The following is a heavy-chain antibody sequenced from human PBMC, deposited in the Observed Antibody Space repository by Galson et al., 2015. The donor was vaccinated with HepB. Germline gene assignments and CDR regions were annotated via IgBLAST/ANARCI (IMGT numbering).Heavy chain of an antibody. V-gene: IGHV4-34*01. CDR1: GGSFSGYY. CDR2: INHSGST. Sequence: ETLSLTCAVYGGSFSGYYWSWIRQPPGKGLEWIGEINHSGSTNYNPSLKSRVTISVDTSKNQFSLKLSSVTAADTAVYYCARSRIWFGDPIWGQGTLVTVSS. CDR3: ARSRIWFGDPI. J-gene: IGHJ4*02. D-gene: IGHD3-10*01.